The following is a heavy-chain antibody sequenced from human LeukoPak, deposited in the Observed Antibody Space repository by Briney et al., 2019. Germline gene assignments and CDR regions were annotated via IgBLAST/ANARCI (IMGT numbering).Heavy chain of an antibody. V-gene: IGHV3-48*02. CDR1: GFTFSSYN. CDR3: AREHCSSSGSVSDF. J-gene: IGHJ4*02. D-gene: IGHD6-6*01. Sequence: GGSLRLSCTASGFTFSSYNMNWVRQAPGKGLEWVSYISSSSCTIYYADSVKGRFTISRDNAKNSLYVQMNSLRDEDTAVYYCAREHCSSSGSVSDFWGQGTLVTVSS. CDR2: ISSSSCTI.